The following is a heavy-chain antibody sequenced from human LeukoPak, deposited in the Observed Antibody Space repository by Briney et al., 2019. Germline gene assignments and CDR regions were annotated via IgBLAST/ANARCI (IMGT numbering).Heavy chain of an antibody. D-gene: IGHD1-26*01. CDR3: ASGSYVRGAFDI. Sequence: GSLRLSCAASGFTFSSYAMSWVRQAPGKGLEWVSAISGSGGSTYYADSVKGRFTISRDNAKNSLYLQMNSLRAEDTAVYYCASGSYVRGAFDIWGQGTMVTVSS. CDR1: GFTFSSYA. CDR2: ISGSGGST. J-gene: IGHJ3*02. V-gene: IGHV3-23*01.